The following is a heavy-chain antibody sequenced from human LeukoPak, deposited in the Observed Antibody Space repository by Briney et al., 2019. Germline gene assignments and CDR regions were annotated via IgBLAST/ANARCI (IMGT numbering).Heavy chain of an antibody. D-gene: IGHD6-25*01. V-gene: IGHV3-15*01. J-gene: IGHJ3*02. CDR3: ITDHPDPKRAFDS. CDR2: IKSKTDGGTT. CDR1: GFTFSNAW. Sequence: GGSLRLSCAASGFTFSNAWMSWVRQAPGKGLEWVGRIKSKTDGGTTDYAAPVKGRFTISRDDSKNTLYLQMNSLKTEDTAVYYCITDHPDPKRAFDSWRQATMVTLSS.